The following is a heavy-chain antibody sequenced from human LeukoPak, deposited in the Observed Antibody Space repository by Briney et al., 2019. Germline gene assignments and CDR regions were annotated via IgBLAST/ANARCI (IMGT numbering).Heavy chain of an antibody. J-gene: IGHJ4*02. D-gene: IGHD3-22*01. CDR3: ARSVRQVVSTFDY. CDR2: IYYSGST. CDR1: GGSISSSIYY. V-gene: IGHV4-39*01. Sequence: PSETLSLTCAVSGGSISSSIYYWDWIRQPPGKGLEWIGSIYYSGSTYYNPSLKSRVTISVDTSKNQFSLKLSSVAAADTAVYYCARSVRQVVSTFDYWGQGTLVTVSS.